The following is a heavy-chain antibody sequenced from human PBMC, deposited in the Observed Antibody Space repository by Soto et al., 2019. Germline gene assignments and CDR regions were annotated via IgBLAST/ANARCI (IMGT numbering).Heavy chain of an antibody. V-gene: IGHV5-51*01. Sequence: GESLKISCRGFGYTFNTYWIGWVLQMPGKGLEWMGVMSPGNSDIRYSPAFQGQVSISADTSISTAYLQWSSLKTSDSGMYYCARQGRTSASSDFWGQGTLVTVCS. CDR1: GYTFNTYW. CDR3: ARQGRTSASSDF. CDR2: MSPGNSDI. D-gene: IGHD2-21*01. J-gene: IGHJ4*02.